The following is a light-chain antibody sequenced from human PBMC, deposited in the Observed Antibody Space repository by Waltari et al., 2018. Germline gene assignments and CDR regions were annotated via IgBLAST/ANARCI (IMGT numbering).Light chain of an antibody. V-gene: IGKV3-20*01. CDR3: QNHERLPAK. Sequence: ELVLSHSPGPLSVSPGDRATLSCSASQSVSKFLAWDQQRPGQPPRLLYYAAASRATGITDRFSVSGFGADFSLTISRLEREDFAVYYCQNHERLPAKFGQGTKVEIK. J-gene: IGKJ1*01. CDR2: AAA. CDR1: QSVSKF.